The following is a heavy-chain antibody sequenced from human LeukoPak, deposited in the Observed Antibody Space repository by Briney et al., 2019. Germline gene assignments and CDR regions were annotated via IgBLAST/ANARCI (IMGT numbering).Heavy chain of an antibody. CDR1: VYSISSGYY. CDR2: FCHGVTT. D-gene: IGHD6-19*01. Sequence: SETLSLTCAVSVYSISSGYYWGWVRQPPGKGLEWIGSFCHGVTTYYNPSLKSRLTISVDTSKNHISLKLTSVTPADTRAYFCAKVFTRGWSRHEYFQYWGQGSLVTVSS. V-gene: IGHV4-38-2*01. CDR3: AKVFTRGWSRHEYFQY. J-gene: IGHJ1*01.